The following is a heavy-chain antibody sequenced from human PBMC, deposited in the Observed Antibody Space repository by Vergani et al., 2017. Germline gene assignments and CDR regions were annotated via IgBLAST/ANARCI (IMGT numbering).Heavy chain of an antibody. CDR1: GFTFNQYG. CDR2: TWYDGNKK. V-gene: IGHV3-33*01. J-gene: IGHJ5*02. CDR3: ARDLRLLYNRYDP. Sequence: QVQLVESGGGVVQPGRSLRLSCAASGFTFNQYGMHWVRQSPGKGLEWVAVTWYDGNKKQYADSVKGRFTISRDNSKSTMYLQMNSLRHENTGVYYCARDLRLLYNRYDPWGQGTLVTVSS. D-gene: IGHD1-14*01.